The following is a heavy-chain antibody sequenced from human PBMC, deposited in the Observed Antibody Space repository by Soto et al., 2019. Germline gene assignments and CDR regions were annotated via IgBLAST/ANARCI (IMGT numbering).Heavy chain of an antibody. D-gene: IGHD3-10*01. CDR2: IYPGDSET. V-gene: IGHV5-51*01. Sequence: GESLKISCKGSGYSFDSFWIGWVRQMPGKGLEWMGLIYPGDSETRYSPSFQGQVTISADKSKNQFSLKLSSVTAADTAVYYCARDYYGSGSILMGNYYYYGMDVWGQGTTVTVSS. CDR3: ARDYYGSGSILMGNYYYYGMDV. J-gene: IGHJ6*02. CDR1: GYSFDSFW.